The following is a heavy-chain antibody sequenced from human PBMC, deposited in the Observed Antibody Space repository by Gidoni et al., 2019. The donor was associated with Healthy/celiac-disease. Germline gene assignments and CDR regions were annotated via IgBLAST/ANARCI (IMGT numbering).Heavy chain of an antibody. CDR1: GFTFSSYS. CDR2: ISSSSSYI. V-gene: IGHV3-21*01. Sequence: EVQLVESGGGLVKPGVSLRLSCAASGFTFSSYSMNWVRQAPGKGLEWVSSISSSSSYIYYADSVKGRFTISRDNAKNSLYLQMNSLRAEDTAVYYCARALTMIVVVSPFDYWGQGTLVTVSS. CDR3: ARALTMIVVVSPFDY. J-gene: IGHJ4*02. D-gene: IGHD3-22*01.